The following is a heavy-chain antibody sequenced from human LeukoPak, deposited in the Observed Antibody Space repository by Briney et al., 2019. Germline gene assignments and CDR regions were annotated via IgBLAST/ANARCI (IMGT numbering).Heavy chain of an antibody. CDR1: GGSISGSSYS. CDR3: ARVRYDFWSGYSQPIDY. CDR2: MYNSEST. D-gene: IGHD3-3*01. V-gene: IGHV4-39*07. Sequence: SSETLSLTCTVSGGSISGSSYSWGWIRQPPGKGLEWIGSMYNSESTYYNPSLMSRVTMSVDTSKNQFSLKLNSVTAADTAVYYCARVRYDFWSGYSQPIDYWGQGTLDTVSS. J-gene: IGHJ4*02.